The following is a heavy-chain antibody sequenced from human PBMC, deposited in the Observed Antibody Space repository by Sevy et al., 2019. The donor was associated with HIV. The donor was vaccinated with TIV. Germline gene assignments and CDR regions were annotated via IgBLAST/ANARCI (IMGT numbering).Heavy chain of an antibody. V-gene: IGHV3-48*03. CDR2: SSSRGTTI. D-gene: IGHD2-15*01. CDR1: GFRFTSYE. Sequence: GGSLRLSCAASGFRFTSYEINWVRLAPGKGLEWVSYSSSRGTTIDYADSVKGRFTISRDNAKNSLFLQMNSLRADDTAVYYCARTGIGISGLTGAMDVWGQGTTVTVSS. CDR3: ARTGIGISGLTGAMDV. J-gene: IGHJ6*02.